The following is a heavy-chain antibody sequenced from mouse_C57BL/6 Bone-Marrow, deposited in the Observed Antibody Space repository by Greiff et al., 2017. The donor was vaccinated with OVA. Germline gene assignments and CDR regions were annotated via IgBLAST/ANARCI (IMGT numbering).Heavy chain of an antibody. J-gene: IGHJ1*03. D-gene: IGHD4-1*01. CDR1: GFTFSDYY. CDR2: ISNGGGST. CDR3: ARLGRWYFDV. V-gene: IGHV5-12*01. Sequence: EVQRVESGGGLVQPGGSLKLSCAASGFTFSDYYMYWVRQTPEKRLEWVAYISNGGGSTYYPDTVKGRFTISRDNAKNTLYLQMSRLKSEDTAMYYCARLGRWYFDVWGTGTTVTVSS.